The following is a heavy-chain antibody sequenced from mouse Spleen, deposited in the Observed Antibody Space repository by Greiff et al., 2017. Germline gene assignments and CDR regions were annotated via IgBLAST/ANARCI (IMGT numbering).Heavy chain of an antibody. CDR3: TRRGMITTDFDV. CDR1: GYTFTDYE. D-gene: IGHD2-4*01. Sequence: QVQLQQSGAELVRPGASVTLSCKASGYTFTDYEMHWVKQTPVHGLEWIGAIDPETGGTAYNQKFKGKAILTADKSSSTAYMELRSLTSEDSAVYYCTRRGMITTDFDVWGAGTTVTVSS. J-gene: IGHJ1*01. V-gene: IGHV1-15*01. CDR2: IDPETGGT.